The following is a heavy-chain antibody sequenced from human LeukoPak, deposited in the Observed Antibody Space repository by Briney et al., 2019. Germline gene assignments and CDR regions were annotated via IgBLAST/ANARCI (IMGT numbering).Heavy chain of an antibody. CDR2: TSGSGGST. V-gene: IGHV3-23*01. D-gene: IGHD1-26*01. Sequence: GGSLRLSCAASGFTISSYAMSWVRQAPGKGLEWVSCTSGSGGSTYYADSVKGRFTISRDNSMNALYLQMNSLRAEDTAVYYCAKDPNILRYFDYWGQGTLVTVSS. CDR1: GFTISSYA. CDR3: AKDPNILRYFDY. J-gene: IGHJ4*02.